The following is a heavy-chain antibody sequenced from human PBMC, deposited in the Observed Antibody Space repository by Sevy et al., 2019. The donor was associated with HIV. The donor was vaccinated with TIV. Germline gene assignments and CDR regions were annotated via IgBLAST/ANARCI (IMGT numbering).Heavy chain of an antibody. D-gene: IGHD1-20*01. CDR1: GGSFNINTYY. Sequence: SETLSLTCTVSGGSFNINTYYWDWLRQSPGKGLEWIGSIYHSGVTYYNPSLKSRITMSRDMSKNQFSLDLRSVTASVTAVYYCARHDPYKMSSLDLWGQGTLVTVSS. J-gene: IGHJ4*02. CDR3: ARHDPYKMSSLDL. CDR2: IYHSGVT. V-gene: IGHV4-39*01.